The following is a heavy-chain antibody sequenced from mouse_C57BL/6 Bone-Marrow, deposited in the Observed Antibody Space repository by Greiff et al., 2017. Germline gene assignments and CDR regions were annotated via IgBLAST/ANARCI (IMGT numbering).Heavy chain of an antibody. CDR2: IRNKANGYTT. CDR1: GFTFTDYY. CDR3: ARSGVATDFDV. J-gene: IGHJ1*03. V-gene: IGHV7-3*01. Sequence: EVQVVESGGGLVQPGGSLSLSCAASGFTFTDYYMSWVRQPPGKALEWLGFIRNKANGYTTEYSASVKGRFTISRDNSQSILYLQMNALRAEDSATYYCARSGVATDFDVWGTGTTVTVSS. D-gene: IGHD1-1*01.